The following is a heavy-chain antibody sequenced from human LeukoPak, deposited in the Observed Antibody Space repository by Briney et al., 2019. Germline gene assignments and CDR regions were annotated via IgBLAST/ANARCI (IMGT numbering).Heavy chain of an antibody. CDR1: GGSISSYY. D-gene: IGHD1-26*01. Sequence: PSETLSLTCTVSGGSISSYYWSWIRQPPGKGLEWIGYIYYSGSTNYNPSLKSRVTISVDTSKNQFSLKLSSVTAADTAVYYCASLRVGAGYAFDIWGQGTMVTVSS. CDR2: IYYSGST. CDR3: ASLRVGAGYAFDI. V-gene: IGHV4-59*01. J-gene: IGHJ3*02.